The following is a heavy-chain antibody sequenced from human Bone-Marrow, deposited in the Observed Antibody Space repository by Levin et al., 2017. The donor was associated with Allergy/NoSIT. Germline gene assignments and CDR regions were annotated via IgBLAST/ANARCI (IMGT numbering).Heavy chain of an antibody. CDR2: ITANGGQT. J-gene: IGHJ4*02. CDR1: GFTFSSYV. V-gene: IGHV3-23*01. D-gene: IGHD3-22*01. Sequence: GESLKISCAASGFTFSSYVMRWVRQAPGKGLEWVSSITANGGQTYYADSVKGRFTISRDNSKNTLYLQMNSLRAEDTAIYYCAKVVSDSSGYCFDYSGQGTLVTVSS. CDR3: AKVVSDSSGYCFDY.